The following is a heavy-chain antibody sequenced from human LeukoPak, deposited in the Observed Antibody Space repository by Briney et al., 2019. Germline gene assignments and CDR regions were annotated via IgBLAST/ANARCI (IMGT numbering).Heavy chain of an antibody. D-gene: IGHD1-26*01. CDR3: ARRRGALDY. Sequence: SETLSLTCTVSGDSISSSNYYWGGIRQPPGKGLEWIGSIYYSGSTYYNPSLKSRVTISVDTSRNQFSLKLSSVTAADTAVYYCARRRGALDYWGQGTLVTVSS. CDR1: GDSISSSNYY. J-gene: IGHJ4*02. CDR2: IYYSGST. V-gene: IGHV4-39*01.